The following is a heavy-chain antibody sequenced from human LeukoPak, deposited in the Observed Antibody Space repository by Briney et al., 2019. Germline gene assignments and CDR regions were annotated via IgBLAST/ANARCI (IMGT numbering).Heavy chain of an antibody. Sequence: GGALRLSCAASVFTFSSYAMCWVSQAPGEGLEWVGVISYDVEKKYYADSVKGRYTISRDNSKNTLYLQMNSLRAEATAVYYCARGGIVVVPAASYYCAYGGQGTLVTVS. CDR2: ISYDVEKK. CDR3: ARGGIVVVPAASYYCAY. CDR1: VFTFSSYA. V-gene: IGHV3-30*04. J-gene: IGHJ4*02. D-gene: IGHD2-2*01.